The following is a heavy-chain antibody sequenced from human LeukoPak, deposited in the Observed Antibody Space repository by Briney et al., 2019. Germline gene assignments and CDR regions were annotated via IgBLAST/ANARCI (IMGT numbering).Heavy chain of an antibody. CDR2: IYTSGST. Sequence: SETLSLTCTVSGGSISSGSYYWSWIRQPAGKGLEWIGRIYTSGSTNYNPSLKSRVTISVDTSKNQFSLKLSSVTAADTAVYYCAREKHSWYVVRANAFDIWGQGTMVTVSS. V-gene: IGHV4-61*02. J-gene: IGHJ3*02. CDR3: AREKHSWYVVRANAFDI. D-gene: IGHD2-15*01. CDR1: GGSISSGSYY.